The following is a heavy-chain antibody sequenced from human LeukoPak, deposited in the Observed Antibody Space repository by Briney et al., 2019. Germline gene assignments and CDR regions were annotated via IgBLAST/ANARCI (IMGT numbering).Heavy chain of an antibody. CDR2: MYSGGST. CDR3: ARGSRTGDPYYYYYYYMDV. Sequence: QSGGSLRLSCAASGFTVSSNYMSWVRQAPGKGMEWVSVMYSGGSTYYADSVKGRFTISRDNSKNTLYLQMNSLRAEDTAVYYCARGSRTGDPYYYYYYYMDVWGKGTTVTVSS. CDR1: GFTVSSNY. V-gene: IGHV3-53*01. J-gene: IGHJ6*03. D-gene: IGHD2-2*01.